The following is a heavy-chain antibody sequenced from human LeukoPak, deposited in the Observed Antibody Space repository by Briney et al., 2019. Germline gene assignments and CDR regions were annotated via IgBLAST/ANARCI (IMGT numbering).Heavy chain of an antibody. CDR3: ARDYEQEGESVLFDP. Sequence: PGGSLRLSCAASGFSFSAYGMNWVRQSPGKGLEWVSAIGGSGATTYYADSVRGRFTISRDNAKNSLYLQMNSLRAEDTAVYYCARDYEQEGESVLFDPWGQGTLVTVSS. CDR2: IGGSGATT. J-gene: IGHJ5*02. V-gene: IGHV3-21*01. D-gene: IGHD4/OR15-4a*01. CDR1: GFSFSAYG.